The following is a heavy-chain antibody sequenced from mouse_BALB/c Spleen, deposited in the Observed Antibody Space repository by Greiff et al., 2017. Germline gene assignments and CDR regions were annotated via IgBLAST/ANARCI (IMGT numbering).Heavy chain of an antibody. CDR3: ARPYYYGSSYYAMDY. Sequence: EVNVVESGGGLVQPGGSRKLSCAASGFTFSSFGMHWVRQAPEKGLEWVAYISSGSSTIYYADTVKGRFTISRDNPKNTLFLQMTSLRSEDTAMYYCARPYYYGSSYYAMDYWGQGTSVTVSS. CDR2: ISSGSSTI. J-gene: IGHJ4*01. D-gene: IGHD1-1*01. V-gene: IGHV5-17*02. CDR1: GFTFSSFG.